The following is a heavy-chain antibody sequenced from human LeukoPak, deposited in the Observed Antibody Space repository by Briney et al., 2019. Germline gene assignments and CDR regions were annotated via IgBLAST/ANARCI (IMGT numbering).Heavy chain of an antibody. CDR1: GFTFSSYA. D-gene: IGHD3-22*01. J-gene: IGHJ3*02. Sequence: GGSLRLSCAASGFTFSSYAMSWVRQAPGKGLEWVSAISGSGGSTYYADSVKGRFTSSRDNSKNTLYLQMNSLRAEDTAVYYCAKDYYDSSGGDAFDIWGQGTMVTVSS. V-gene: IGHV3-23*01. CDR2: ISGSGGST. CDR3: AKDYYDSSGGDAFDI.